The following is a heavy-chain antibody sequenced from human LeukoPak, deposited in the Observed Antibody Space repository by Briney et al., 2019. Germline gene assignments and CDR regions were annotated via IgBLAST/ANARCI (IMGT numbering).Heavy chain of an antibody. J-gene: IGHJ4*02. D-gene: IGHD6-19*01. Sequence: GGSLTLSCAASGFTFGSYGMQWVRQAPDKGLEWVAVISYEGSNKYYADSVKGRFTISRDNSKNTLYLQMNSLRAEDTAVYYGAKDRGSSGWYSGYWGQGPLVTVS. CDR1: GFTFGSYG. CDR3: AKDRGSSGWYSGY. CDR2: ISYEGSNK. V-gene: IGHV3-30*18.